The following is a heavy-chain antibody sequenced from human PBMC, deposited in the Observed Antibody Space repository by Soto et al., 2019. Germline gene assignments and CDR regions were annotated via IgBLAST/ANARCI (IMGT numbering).Heavy chain of an antibody. CDR1: GFTFSSYW. CDR2: INSDGSRT. CDR3: ARGAAGRWCLDL. D-gene: IGHD6-13*01. V-gene: IGHV3-74*01. Sequence: EVQLVESGGGLVQPGWSLRLSCAASGFTFSSYWMHWVRQAPGKGLVWVSRINSDGSRTNYADSVKGQFTISRDNANNTRYLQMNSLRAEESAVYYFARGAAGRWCLDLWGRGTLVTVSS. J-gene: IGHJ2*01.